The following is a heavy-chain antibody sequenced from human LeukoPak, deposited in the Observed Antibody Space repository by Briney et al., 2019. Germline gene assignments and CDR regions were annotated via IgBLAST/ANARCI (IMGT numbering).Heavy chain of an antibody. J-gene: IGHJ4*02. CDR3: ARVGAAVTTVDS. CDR2: LYSVGTT. D-gene: IGHD4-17*01. V-gene: IGHV3-66*01. CDR1: GFTVSSNF. Sequence: GSLRLSCAASGFTVSSNFMTWVRPAPGRGLEWVSVLYSVGTTYYADSVKGRFTISRDDSKNTLYLQMNSLRAEDTAMYYCARVGAAVTTVDSWGQGTLVTVSS.